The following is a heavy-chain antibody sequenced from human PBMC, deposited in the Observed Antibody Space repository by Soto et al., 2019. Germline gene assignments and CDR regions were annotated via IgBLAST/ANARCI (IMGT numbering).Heavy chain of an antibody. J-gene: IGHJ4*02. D-gene: IGHD2-2*01. V-gene: IGHV3-49*03. CDR2: IRTKAHDETT. Sequence: GGSLRLSCTGSGFTFGDYALSWFRQAPGKGLERVGFIRTKAHDETTEYAASVKDRFTISRDDSKSIAYLHMNSLKTEDTALYYCSREGCSSSSCYRTFDYWGQGTLVTVSS. CDR3: SREGCSSSSCYRTFDY. CDR1: GFTFGDYA.